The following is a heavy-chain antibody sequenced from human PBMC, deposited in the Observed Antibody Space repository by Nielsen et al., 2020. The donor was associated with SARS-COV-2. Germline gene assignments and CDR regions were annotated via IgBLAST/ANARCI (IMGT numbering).Heavy chain of an antibody. CDR2: IYYSGNT. CDR3: ARDDDNWGSLAY. J-gene: IGHJ4*02. CDR1: CGSTTTYY. D-gene: IGHD7-27*01. Sequence: SETLSLTCAVSCGSTTTYYWHWIRQSPGKGLEWIGYIYYSGNTNYNPSLKSRVTISVDTSKNQFSLKLSSVTAADTAVYYCARDDDNWGSLAYWGQGTLVTVSS. V-gene: IGHV4-59*13.